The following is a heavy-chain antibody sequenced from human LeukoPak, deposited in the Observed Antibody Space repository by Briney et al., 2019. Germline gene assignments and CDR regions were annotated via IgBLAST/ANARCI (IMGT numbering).Heavy chain of an antibody. V-gene: IGHV4-34*01. J-gene: IGHJ5*02. Sequence: SETLSLTCAVYGGSFSGYYWSWIRQPPGKGLEWIGEINHSGSTNYNPSLKSRVTISVDTSKDQFSLKLSSVTAADTAVYYCASCVSPSTRMYNWFDPWGQGTLVTVSS. CDR3: ASCVSPSTRMYNWFDP. CDR1: GGSFSGYY. D-gene: IGHD3-22*01. CDR2: INHSGST.